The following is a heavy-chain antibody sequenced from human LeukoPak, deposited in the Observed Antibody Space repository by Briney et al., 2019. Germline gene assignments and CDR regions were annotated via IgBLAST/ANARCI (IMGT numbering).Heavy chain of an antibody. CDR3: ARDNVGASPFDY. D-gene: IGHD1-26*01. CDR1: GFIFSNYW. CDR2: INLDGSET. J-gene: IGHJ4*02. Sequence: PGGSLRLSCAASGFIFSNYWMSWVRQAPGKGLVWVANINLDGSETHYVDSVRGRFTISRDNAKKLLFLQLSRLRAEDTAVYYCARDNVGASPFDYWGQGTLATVSS. V-gene: IGHV3-7*05.